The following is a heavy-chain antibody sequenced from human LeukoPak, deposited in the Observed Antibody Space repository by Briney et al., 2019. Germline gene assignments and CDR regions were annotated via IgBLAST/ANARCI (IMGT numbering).Heavy chain of an antibody. Sequence: SETLSLTCAVYGGSFSGYYWSWIRQPPGKGLEWIGEINHSGSTNYNPSLKSRVTMSLDTSKNQVSLRLSSVTAADTAVYYCARHPFATPFDYWGRGTLLTVSS. CDR1: GGSFSGYY. V-gene: IGHV4-34*01. CDR3: ARHPFATPFDY. J-gene: IGHJ4*02. CDR2: INHSGST. D-gene: IGHD2-15*01.